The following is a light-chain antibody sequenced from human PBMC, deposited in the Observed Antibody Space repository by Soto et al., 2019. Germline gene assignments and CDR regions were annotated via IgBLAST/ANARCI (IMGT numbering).Light chain of an antibody. CDR3: SSYTNINTRACV. CDR1: SSDIGGSKY. CDR2: EVT. J-gene: IGLJ1*01. V-gene: IGLV2-14*01. Sequence: QSALTQPASVSGSPGQSISISCTGTSSDIGGSKYVSWYQQHPGTAPKLLIYEVTDRPSGVSNRFSGSKSGNTASLTISGLQAEDEAEYYCSSYTNINTRACVFGTGTQLTVL.